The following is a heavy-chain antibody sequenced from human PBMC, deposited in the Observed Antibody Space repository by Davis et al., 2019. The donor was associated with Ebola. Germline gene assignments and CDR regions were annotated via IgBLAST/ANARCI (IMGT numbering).Heavy chain of an antibody. Sequence: PSETLSLTCTVSGGSISSHYWNWIRQPPGKGLEWIGYVYGSGDTNYNPSLKSRVTMSVDTSKRQFSLNLQSVTAADTAVYYCVSNSSSSPWFDPWGQGTLVAVSS. CDR3: VSNSSSSPWFDP. J-gene: IGHJ5*02. D-gene: IGHD6-6*01. CDR1: GGSISSHY. CDR2: VYGSGDT. V-gene: IGHV4-59*11.